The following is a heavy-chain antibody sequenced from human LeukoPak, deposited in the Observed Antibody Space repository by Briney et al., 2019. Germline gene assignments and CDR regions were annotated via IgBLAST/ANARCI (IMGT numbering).Heavy chain of an antibody. CDR3: ARDRDGDSSGYYYPIGFDY. D-gene: IGHD3-22*01. J-gene: IGHJ4*02. V-gene: IGHV3-21*01. CDR1: GFTFSGYS. CDR2: ISSSSSYI. Sequence: GGSLRLSCAASGFTFSGYSMNWVRQAPGKGLEWVSSISSSSSYIYYADSVKGRFTISRDNAKNSLYLQMNSLRAEDTAVYYCARDRDGDSSGYYYPIGFDYWGQGTLVTVSS.